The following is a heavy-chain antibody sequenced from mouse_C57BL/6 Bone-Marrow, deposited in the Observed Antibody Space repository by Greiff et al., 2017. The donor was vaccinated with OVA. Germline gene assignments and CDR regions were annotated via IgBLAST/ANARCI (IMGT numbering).Heavy chain of an antibody. CDR1: GFTFSDYG. CDR2: ISSGSSTI. V-gene: IGHV5-17*01. J-gene: IGHJ2*01. CDR3: ARGRLRPLDY. D-gene: IGHD1-2*01. Sequence: EVMLVEPGGGLVKPGGSLKLSCAASGFTFSDYGMHWVRQAPEKGLEWVAYISSGSSTIYYADTVKGRFTISRDNAKNTLCLQMTSLRSEDTARYYCARGRLRPLDYWGQGNTLTVSS.